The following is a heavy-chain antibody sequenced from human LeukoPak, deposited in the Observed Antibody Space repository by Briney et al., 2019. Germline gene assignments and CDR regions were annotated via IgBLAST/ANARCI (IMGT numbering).Heavy chain of an antibody. D-gene: IGHD6-19*01. CDR2: IYYSGST. Sequence: PSETLSLTCTVSGGSISSYYWSWIRQPPGKGLEWIGYIYYSGSTNYNPSLKSRVTISVDTSKNQFSLKLSSVTAADTAVYYCARLRGTSSGPDYYYYGMDVWGQGTTVTVSS. V-gene: IGHV4-59*08. J-gene: IGHJ6*02. CDR3: ARLRGTSSGPDYYYYGMDV. CDR1: GGSISSYY.